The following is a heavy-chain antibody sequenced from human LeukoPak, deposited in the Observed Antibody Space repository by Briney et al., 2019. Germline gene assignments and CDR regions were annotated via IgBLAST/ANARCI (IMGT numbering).Heavy chain of an antibody. CDR2: IYYSGST. D-gene: IGHD2/OR15-2a*01. V-gene: IGHV4-39*07. CDR1: GGSISSSSYY. CDR3: ARGGILYYFGY. J-gene: IGHJ4*02. Sequence: PSETLSLTCTVSGGSISSSSYYWGWIRQPPGKGLEWIGSIYYSGSTYYNPSLKSRVTISVDTSKNQFSLKLSSVTAADTAVYYCARGGILYYFGYWGQGTLVTVSS.